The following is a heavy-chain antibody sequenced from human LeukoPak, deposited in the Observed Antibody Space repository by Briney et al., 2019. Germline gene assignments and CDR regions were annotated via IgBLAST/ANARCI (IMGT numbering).Heavy chain of an antibody. CDR2: MFYRGRT. Sequence: SPSDTLSLCCTVSLATHTTWTYYLDWLRPPPRNCPQSVGGMFYRGRTYYNPSLKSRVTISVDTSKNQFSLKLSSVTASDTAIFYCARQGGWGGAASLIEYWGQGTLVTGSS. CDR3: ARQGGWGGAASLIEY. V-gene: IGHV4-39*01. CDR1: LATHTTWTYY. J-gene: IGHJ4*02. D-gene: IGHD1-26*01.